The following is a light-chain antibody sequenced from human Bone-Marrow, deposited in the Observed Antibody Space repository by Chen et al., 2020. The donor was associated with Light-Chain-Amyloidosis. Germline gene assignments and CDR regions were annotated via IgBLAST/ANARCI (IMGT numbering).Light chain of an antibody. J-gene: IGLJ2*01. Sequence: SSELTHPPPGSVSPAQRPRITCSGDDLPTKYAYLYQQKPGQAPVLVIHRDTERPSGISERFSGSSSGTTATLTISGVQAEDEADYHCQSADSSGTYEVIFGGGTKLTVL. CDR2: RDT. CDR3: QSADSSGTYEVI. V-gene: IGLV3-25*03. CDR1: DLPTKY.